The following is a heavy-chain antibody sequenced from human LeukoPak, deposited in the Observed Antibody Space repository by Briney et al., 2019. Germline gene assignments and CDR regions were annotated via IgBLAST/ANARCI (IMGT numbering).Heavy chain of an antibody. CDR1: GFTFSSYA. CDR2: ISYDGSNK. CDR3: ARRFCSGGGCFSAYYSYYDMDV. J-gene: IGHJ6*02. D-gene: IGHD2-15*01. V-gene: IGHV3-30-3*01. Sequence: GRSLRLSCAASGFTFSSYAMHWVRQAPGKGLEWVALISYDGSNKYCADSVKGRFTISRDNSKNTLYLQMNSLRAEDTAVYYCARRFCSGGGCFSAYYSYYDMDVWGQGTTVTVSS.